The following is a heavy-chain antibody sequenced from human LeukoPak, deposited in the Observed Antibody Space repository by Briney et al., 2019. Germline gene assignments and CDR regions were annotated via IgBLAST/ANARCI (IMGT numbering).Heavy chain of an antibody. D-gene: IGHD6-19*01. J-gene: IGHJ4*02. CDR1: GFTFSNYA. CDR3: ARGGNSGWYGVTTH. Sequence: GGSLRLSCAASGFTFSNYAMSWVRQAPGKGLEWVSAISGSGGNTYYADSVKGRFTISRDNSKNTLYLQMNSLRAEDTAVYYCARGGNSGWYGVTTHWGQGTLVTVSS. CDR2: ISGSGGNT. V-gene: IGHV3-23*01.